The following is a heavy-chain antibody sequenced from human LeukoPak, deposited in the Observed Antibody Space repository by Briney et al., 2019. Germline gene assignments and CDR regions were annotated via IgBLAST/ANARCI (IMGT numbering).Heavy chain of an antibody. Sequence: ASVKVSCKASGYTFTGYYMHWVRQAPGQGLEWMGWINPNSGGTNYAQKFQGRVTMTRDTSISTAYMELSSLRSEDTAVYYCARHDGDSDYWGQGTLVTVSS. J-gene: IGHJ4*02. V-gene: IGHV1-2*02. CDR1: GYTFTGYY. D-gene: IGHD4-17*01. CDR2: INPNSGGT. CDR3: ARHDGDSDY.